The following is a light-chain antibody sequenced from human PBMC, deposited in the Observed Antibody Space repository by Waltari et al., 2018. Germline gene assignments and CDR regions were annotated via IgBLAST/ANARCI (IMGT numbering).Light chain of an antibody. J-gene: IGKJ4*01. CDR1: QSVSTY. Sequence: EIVLTQSPATLSLSPGERATLSCRASQSVSTYLAWYQQRPGQHPRLLIYDSSSRATGIPARFSGSGSETDFTLTISSLEPEDFAVYYCQQRYKWPLTFGGGSKVEI. V-gene: IGKV3-11*01. CDR3: QQRYKWPLT. CDR2: DSS.